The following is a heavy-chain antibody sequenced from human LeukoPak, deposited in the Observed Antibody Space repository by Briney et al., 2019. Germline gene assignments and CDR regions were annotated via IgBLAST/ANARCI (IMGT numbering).Heavy chain of an antibody. D-gene: IGHD2-15*01. CDR1: GFSFTTHA. J-gene: IGHJ5*02. CDR2: ISHDETNT. V-gene: IGHV3-30-3*01. CDR3: AKGRYCSGGSCWWFDP. Sequence: GGSLRLSCVASGFSFTTHAMGWVRQAPGKGLEWVAVISHDETNTYYADSVKGRFTISRDNAKNSLYLQMNSLRAEDTAVYYCAKGRYCSGGSCWWFDPWGQGTLVTVSS.